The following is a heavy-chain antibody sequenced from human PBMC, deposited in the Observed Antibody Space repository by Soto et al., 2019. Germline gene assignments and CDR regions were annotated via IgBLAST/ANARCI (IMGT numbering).Heavy chain of an antibody. Sequence: PSETLSLTCTVSGGSISSYYWSWIRQPPGKGLEWIGYIYYSGSTNYNPSLKSRVTLSVDTSKNQCSLRLSSVTAADTAVYYCWGEYSGYDCWFDAWSQGARVTVSS. V-gene: IGHV4-59*01. D-gene: IGHD5-12*01. CDR1: GGSISSYY. CDR2: IYYSGST. CDR3: WGEYSGYDCWFDA. J-gene: IGHJ5*02.